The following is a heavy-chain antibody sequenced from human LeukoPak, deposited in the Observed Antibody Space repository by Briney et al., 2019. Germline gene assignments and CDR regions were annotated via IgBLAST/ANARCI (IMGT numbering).Heavy chain of an antibody. CDR3: ARAFTQLERPFDY. Sequence: ASVKVSCKASGGTFSSFAINWVRQAPGQGLEWMGGIIPIFVTANYAQNFQGRVTITADKSTSTAYMELSSLRSEDTAVYYCARAFTQLERPFDYWGQGTLVTVSS. J-gene: IGHJ4*02. D-gene: IGHD1-1*01. V-gene: IGHV1-69*06. CDR2: IIPIFVTA. CDR1: GGTFSSFA.